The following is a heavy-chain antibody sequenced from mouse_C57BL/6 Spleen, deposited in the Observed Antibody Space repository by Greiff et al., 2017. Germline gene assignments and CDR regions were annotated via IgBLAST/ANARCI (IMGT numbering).Heavy chain of an antibody. CDR1: GFNIKDDY. V-gene: IGHV14-4*01. CDR2: IDPENGDT. J-gene: IGHJ4*01. CDR3: TGPYAMDY. Sequence: EVQLQQSGAELVRPGASVKLSCTASGFNIKDDYMHWVKQRPEQGLEWIGWIDPENGDTEYASKFQGKATITADTSSNTAHLQLSSLTSEDTAVYYCTGPYAMDYWGQGTSVTVSS.